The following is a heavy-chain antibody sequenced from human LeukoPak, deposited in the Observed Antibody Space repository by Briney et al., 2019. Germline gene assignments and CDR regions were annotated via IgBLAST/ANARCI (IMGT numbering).Heavy chain of an antibody. D-gene: IGHD6-19*01. CDR1: GGSISSSSYY. CDR2: IYYSGST. J-gene: IGHJ4*02. Sequence: SSETLSLTCTVSGGSISSSSYYWGWIRQPPGKGLEWIGSIYYSGSTYYNPSLKSRVTISVDTSKNQFSLKLSSVTAADTAVYYCARIVQIPPSVAGDYWGQGTLVTVSS. V-gene: IGHV4-39*01. CDR3: ARIVQIPPSVAGDY.